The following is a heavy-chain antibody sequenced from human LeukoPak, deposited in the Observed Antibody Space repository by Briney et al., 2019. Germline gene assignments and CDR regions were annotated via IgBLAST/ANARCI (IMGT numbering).Heavy chain of an antibody. J-gene: IGHJ5*02. CDR2: ISYDGSNK. CDR3: ARDRGGYYLKYNWFDP. D-gene: IGHD3-22*01. CDR1: GFTFSSYA. V-gene: IGHV3-30-3*01. Sequence: GRSLRLSCAASGFTFSSYAMHRVRQAPGKGLEWVAVISYDGSNKYYADSVKGRFTISRDNSKNTLYLQMNSLRAEDTAVYYCARDRGGYYLKYNWFDPWGQGTLVTVSS.